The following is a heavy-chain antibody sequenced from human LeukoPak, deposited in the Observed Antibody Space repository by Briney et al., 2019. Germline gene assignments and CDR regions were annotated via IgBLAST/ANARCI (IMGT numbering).Heavy chain of an antibody. J-gene: IGHJ4*02. CDR1: GASISSGGYY. V-gene: IGHV4-31*03. CDR2: IYYSGNT. D-gene: IGHD6-19*01. Sequence: NPSETLSLTCTVSGASISSGGYYWSWIRQHPGKGLEWIGYIYYSGNTYYNPSLKSRLTISVDTSKNQFSLKLSSVTAADTAVYYCARAGQWLVPQYFDYWGQGTLVTVSS. CDR3: ARAGQWLVPQYFDY.